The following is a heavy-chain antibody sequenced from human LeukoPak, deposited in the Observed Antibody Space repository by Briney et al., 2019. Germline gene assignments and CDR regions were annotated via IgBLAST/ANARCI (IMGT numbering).Heavy chain of an antibody. V-gene: IGHV4-59*12. J-gene: IGHJ4*02. CDR3: ARDDGRGVVTPY. Sequence: SETLSLTCTVSGGSISSYYWSWIRQPPGKGLEWIGYIYYSGSTNYNPSLKSRVTISVDTSKNQFLLKLTSVTAADTAVYYCARDDGRGVVTPYWGQGTLVTVSS. CDR2: IYYSGST. CDR1: GGSISSYY. D-gene: IGHD2-21*02.